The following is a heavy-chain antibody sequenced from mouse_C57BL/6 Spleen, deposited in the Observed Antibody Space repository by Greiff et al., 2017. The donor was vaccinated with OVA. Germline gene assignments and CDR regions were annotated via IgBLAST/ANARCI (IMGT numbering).Heavy chain of an antibody. CDR2: FNTRTGGT. J-gene: IGHJ2*01. Sequence: EVKLMASGPELVKPGASVKISCKASGYSFTGYYMNWVKQSPETSLEWIGAFNTRTGGTTYNQKFTAKATLTVDKSSSTAYMQLKSLTSDDSAVYYCAIRAVVDYFAYWGQGTPLTVSA. CDR1: GYSFTGYY. V-gene: IGHV1-42*01. CDR3: AIRAVVDYFAY. D-gene: IGHD1-1*01.